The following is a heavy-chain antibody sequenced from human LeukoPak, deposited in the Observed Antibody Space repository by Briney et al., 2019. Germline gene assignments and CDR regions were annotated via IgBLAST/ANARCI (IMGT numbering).Heavy chain of an antibody. CDR2: ISGSGGTT. V-gene: IGHV3-23*01. J-gene: IGHJ4*02. CDR1: GFXFNNYA. CDR3: ANNFDY. Sequence: GGSLRLSCAASGFXFNNYAITWVRQAPGKGLEWVSAISGSGGTTLYADSVKGRFTISRDNSKSTLYLQMNSLRAEDTAVYYCANNFDYWGPGTLVTVSS.